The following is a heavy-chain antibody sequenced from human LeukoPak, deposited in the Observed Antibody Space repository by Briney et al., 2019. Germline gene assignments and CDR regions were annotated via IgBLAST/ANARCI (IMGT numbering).Heavy chain of an antibody. CDR2: INTNTGNP. D-gene: IGHD4-17*01. CDR1: GFTFSSYA. J-gene: IGHJ3*02. Sequence: GGSLRLSCAASGFTFSSYAMNWVRQAPGQGLEWMGWINTNTGNPTYAQGFTGRFVFSLDTSVSTAYLQISSLKAEDTAVYYCARGPPFYGDYPKEAFDIWGQGTMVTVSS. CDR3: ARGPPFYGDYPKEAFDI. V-gene: IGHV7-4-1*02.